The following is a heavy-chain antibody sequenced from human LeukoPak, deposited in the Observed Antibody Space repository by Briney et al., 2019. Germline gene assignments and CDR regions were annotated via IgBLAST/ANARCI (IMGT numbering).Heavy chain of an antibody. V-gene: IGHV3-30-3*01. CDR2: ISYDGSNK. CDR3: ARDSNWWSFLAPSCFDY. Sequence: GGSLRLSCAASGFTFSSYAMHWVRQAPGKGLEWVAVISYDGSNKYYTDSVKGRFTISRDNSKNTLYLQMNSLRAEDTAVYYCARDSNWWSFLAPSCFDYWGQGTLVTVSS. J-gene: IGHJ4*02. CDR1: GFTFSSYA. D-gene: IGHD2-15*01.